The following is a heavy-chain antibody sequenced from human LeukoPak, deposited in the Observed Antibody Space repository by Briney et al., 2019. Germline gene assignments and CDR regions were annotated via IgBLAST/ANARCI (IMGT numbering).Heavy chain of an antibody. V-gene: IGHV1-46*01. CDR2: INPSGGST. CDR1: GYTFTGYY. CDR3: ARAGTRYCSSTSCPKTLKD. J-gene: IGHJ4*02. Sequence: ASVKVSCKASGYTFTGYYMHWVRQAPGQGLEWMGIINPSGGSTSYAQKFQGRVTMTRDTSTSTVYMELSSLRSEDTAVYYCARAGTRYCSSTSCPKTLKDWGQGTLVTVSS. D-gene: IGHD2-2*01.